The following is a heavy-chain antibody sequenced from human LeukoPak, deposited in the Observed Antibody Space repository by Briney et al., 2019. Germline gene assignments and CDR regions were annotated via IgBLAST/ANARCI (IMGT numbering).Heavy chain of an antibody. CDR3: VGEDWYSD. CDR1: GFTFSSYG. D-gene: IGHD3-10*01. V-gene: IGHV3-48*01. Sequence: GGSLRLSCAASGFTFSSYGMHWVRQAPGKGLEWVSYISSSSSTIYYADSVKGRFTISRDNAKNSLYLQMNSLRAEDTAVYYCVGEDWYSDWGQGTLVTVSS. CDR2: ISSSSSTI. J-gene: IGHJ4*02.